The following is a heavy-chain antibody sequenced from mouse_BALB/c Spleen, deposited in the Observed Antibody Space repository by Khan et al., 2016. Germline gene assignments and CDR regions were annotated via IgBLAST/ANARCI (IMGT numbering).Heavy chain of an antibody. Sequence: VQLQESGAELVRPGSSVKISCKASGFAFSSYWMNWVKQRPGQGLEWIGQIYPGDGDTNYNGKFKGKATLTADKSSSTAYMQLSSLTSEDSAVYFCAGGTPFANWGQGTLVTVSA. V-gene: IGHV1-80*01. CDR3: AGGTPFAN. CDR2: IYPGDGDT. J-gene: IGHJ3*01. D-gene: IGHD2-14*01. CDR1: GFAFSSYW.